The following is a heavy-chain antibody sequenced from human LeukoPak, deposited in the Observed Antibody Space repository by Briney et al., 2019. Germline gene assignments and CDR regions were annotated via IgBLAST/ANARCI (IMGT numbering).Heavy chain of an antibody. CDR1: GFTFSSYA. D-gene: IGHD4-17*01. V-gene: IGHV3-23*01. CDR2: ISGSGGST. Sequence: GGSLRLSCAASGFTFSSYAMSWVRQAPGKGLEWVSAISGSGGSTYYADSVKGRFTTSRDNSKNTLYLQMNSLRAEDTAVYYCAKTRKVTTVVDYYFDYWGQGTLVTVSS. CDR3: AKTRKVTTVVDYYFDY. J-gene: IGHJ4*02.